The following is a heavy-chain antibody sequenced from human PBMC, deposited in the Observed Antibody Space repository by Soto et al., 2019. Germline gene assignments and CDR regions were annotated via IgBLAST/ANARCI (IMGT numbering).Heavy chain of an antibody. V-gene: IGHV3-9*01. CDR2: INWNSGST. D-gene: IGHD2-21*01. CDR1: GLTFEDYA. J-gene: IGHJ5*02. Sequence: PGGSLRLSCEASGLTFEDYAMHWIRQAPGKGLEWVAGINWNSGSTGSADAVKGRFTISRNNVNNPLHLEMSTLKAEDTAMYYCARGRGALTVISNWFDPWGQGTLVTVSS. CDR3: ARGRGALTVISNWFDP.